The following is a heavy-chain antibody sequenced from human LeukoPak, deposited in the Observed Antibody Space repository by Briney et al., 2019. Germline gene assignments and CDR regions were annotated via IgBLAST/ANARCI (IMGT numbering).Heavy chain of an antibody. CDR3: AREGYSSGSRTGIDY. CDR1: GFTFSSYS. J-gene: IGHJ4*02. Sequence: GGSLRLSCAASGFTFSSYSMNWVRQAPGKGLEWVSYISSSSSTICYADSVKGRFTISRDNSKNMLFLQMNSLRIDDTAVYYCAREGYSSGSRTGIDYWGQGTLVTVSS. CDR2: ISSSSSTI. D-gene: IGHD5-18*01. V-gene: IGHV3-48*01.